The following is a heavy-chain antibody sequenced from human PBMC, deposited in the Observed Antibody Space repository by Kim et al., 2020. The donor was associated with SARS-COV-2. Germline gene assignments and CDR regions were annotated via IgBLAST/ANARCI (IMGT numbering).Heavy chain of an antibody. D-gene: IGHD5-12*01. Sequence: SETLSLTCTVSGGSISSGDYYWSWIRQPPGKGLEWIGYIYYSGSTYYNPSLKSRVTISVDTSKNQFSLKLSSVTAADTAVYYCARGGMDIVATILWVQHWGQGTLVTVSS. CDR1: GGSISSGDYY. CDR3: ARGGMDIVATILWVQH. J-gene: IGHJ1*01. V-gene: IGHV4-30-4*01. CDR2: IYYSGST.